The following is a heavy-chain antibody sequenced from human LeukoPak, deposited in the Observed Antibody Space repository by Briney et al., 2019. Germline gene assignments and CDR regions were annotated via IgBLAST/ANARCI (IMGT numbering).Heavy chain of an antibody. CDR2: MSSTSTYT. CDR1: GFTFSSYT. CDR3: ARDGQVNWFDP. Sequence: RPGGSLRLSCAASGFTFSSYTMNWVRQAPGKGLEWVSAMSSTSTYTYYADSLKGRFTISRDNAKNSLYLQMNSLRVEDTAVYYCARDGQVNWFDPWGQGTLVTVSS. D-gene: IGHD3/OR15-3a*01. J-gene: IGHJ5*02. V-gene: IGHV3-21*01.